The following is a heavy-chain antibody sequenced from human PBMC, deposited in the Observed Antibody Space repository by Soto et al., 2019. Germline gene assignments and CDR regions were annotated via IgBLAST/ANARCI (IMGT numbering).Heavy chain of an antibody. Sequence: SETLSLTCAVSGGSISSYYWSWIRQPPGKGLEWIGYIYYSGSTNYNPSLKSRVTISVDTSKNQFSLKLSSVTAADTAVYYCARRLGYDILTGYYNMAWFDPWGQGTLVTVS. J-gene: IGHJ5*02. D-gene: IGHD3-9*01. CDR3: ARRLGYDILTGYYNMAWFDP. V-gene: IGHV4-59*01. CDR2: IYYSGST. CDR1: GGSISSYY.